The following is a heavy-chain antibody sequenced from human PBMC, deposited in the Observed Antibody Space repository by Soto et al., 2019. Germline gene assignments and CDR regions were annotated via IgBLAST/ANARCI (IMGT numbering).Heavy chain of an antibody. V-gene: IGHV4-30-4*01. D-gene: IGHD3-3*01. CDR1: GGSISSGDYY. CDR3: ARAPPYYDFWSGPSTRFDY. J-gene: IGHJ4*02. CDR2: IYYSGST. Sequence: PSETLSLTCTVSGGSISSGDYYWSWIRQPPGKGLEWIGYIYYSGSTYYNPSLKSRVTISVDTSKNQFSLKLSSVTAADTAVYYCARAPPYYDFWSGPSTRFDYWGQGTLVTVSS.